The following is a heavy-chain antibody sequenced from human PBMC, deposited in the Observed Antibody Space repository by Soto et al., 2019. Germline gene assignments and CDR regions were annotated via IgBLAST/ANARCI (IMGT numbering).Heavy chain of an antibody. Sequence: SETLSLTFSVSGGSISSYYWSWIRQPPGKGLEWIGYVYYSGTTNHNPSLKSRVTMSVDTSKNQFSLKLNSVTAADTAVYYCARLRTYASAFDPSGQGTLVIVSS. J-gene: IGHJ5*01. D-gene: IGHD4-17*01. CDR1: GGSISSYY. V-gene: IGHV4-59*08. CDR2: VYYSGTT. CDR3: ARLRTYASAFDP.